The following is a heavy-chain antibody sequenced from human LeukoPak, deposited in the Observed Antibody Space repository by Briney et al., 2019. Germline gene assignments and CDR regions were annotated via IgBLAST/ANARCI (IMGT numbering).Heavy chain of an antibody. J-gene: IGHJ6*03. CDR3: ARPSDTAMENPLPHYYYYYMDV. V-gene: IGHV4-59*08. D-gene: IGHD5-18*01. Sequence: SETLSLTCTVSGGSIRTYYWSWIRQPPGKGLEWIGYIYYSGSTSSYYSGSTYYNPSLKSRVTISVDTSKNQFSLKLSSVTAADTAVYYCARPSDTAMENPLPHYYYYYMDVWGKGTTVTVSS. CDR1: GGSIRTYY. CDR2: IYYSGSTSSYYSGST.